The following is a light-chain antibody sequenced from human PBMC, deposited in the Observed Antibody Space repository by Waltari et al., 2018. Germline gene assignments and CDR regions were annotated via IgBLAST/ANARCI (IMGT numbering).Light chain of an antibody. CDR3: QEYGSLPAT. V-gene: IGKV3-20*01. CDR1: QSISRY. J-gene: IGKJ1*01. CDR2: DAS. Sequence: EIMLTQSPGTLSLSPGERDTLSCRASQSISRYLAWYQHKPGQAPRLLIYDASSRATGIPDRFSGSGSGTDFSLTISRLEPEYFAVYYCQEYGSLPATFGQGTKVEIK.